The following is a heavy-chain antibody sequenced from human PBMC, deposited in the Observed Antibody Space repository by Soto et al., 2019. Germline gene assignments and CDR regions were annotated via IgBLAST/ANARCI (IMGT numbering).Heavy chain of an antibody. CDR2: ISGSGGST. J-gene: IGHJ3*02. Sequence: EVQLLESGGGLVQPGGSLRLSCAASGFTFSSCAMSWVRQAPGTGLEWVSAISGSGGSTYSADSVKGRFTISRDNSKNTLDLQMNSLRAEDTALYYCAKKVAVAGSHDAFDIWGQGTMVTVSS. CDR3: AKKVAVAGSHDAFDI. D-gene: IGHD6-13*01. V-gene: IGHV3-23*01. CDR1: GFTFSSCA.